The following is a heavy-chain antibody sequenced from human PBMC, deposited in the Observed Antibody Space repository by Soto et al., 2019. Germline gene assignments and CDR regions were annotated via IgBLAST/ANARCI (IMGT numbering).Heavy chain of an antibody. J-gene: IGHJ4*02. CDR3: ARGYSGYQNFDY. Sequence: ASVKVSCKASGYTFSNYYMHWVRQAPGQGLEWVGMINLSDGSTSYAQQFQGRVRMTRDTSTNTVYMELSSLRSEDTAVYYCARGYSGYQNFDYWGQGTLVTVSS. CDR2: INLSDGST. D-gene: IGHD5-12*01. V-gene: IGHV1-46*03. CDR1: GYTFSNYY.